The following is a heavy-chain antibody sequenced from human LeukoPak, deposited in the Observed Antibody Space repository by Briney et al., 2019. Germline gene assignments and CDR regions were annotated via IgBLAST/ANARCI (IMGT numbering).Heavy chain of an antibody. CDR3: STGYGYFDN. V-gene: IGHV3-15*01. Sequence: GGSLRLSCAASGFTFSYAWMSWVRQAPGKGLEWVGHIRSKAAGGTTDYAAPVKGRFTISRDDSKTTLYLQMNSLKTEDTAVYYCSTGYGYFDNWGQGTLVTVSS. CDR1: GFTFSYAW. CDR2: IRSKAAGGTT. D-gene: IGHD5-18*01. J-gene: IGHJ4*02.